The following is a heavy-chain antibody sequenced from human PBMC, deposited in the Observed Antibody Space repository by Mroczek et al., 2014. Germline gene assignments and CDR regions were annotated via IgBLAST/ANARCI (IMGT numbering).Heavy chain of an antibody. J-gene: IGHJ5*02. CDR2: ISSSSSYI. CDR3: ARDFADSSGYSNWFDP. D-gene: IGHD3-22*01. Sequence: ESGGGLVKPGGSLRLSCAASGFTFSSYSMNWVRQAPGKGLEWVSSISSSSSYIYYADSVKGRFTISRDNAKNSLYLQMNSLRAEDTAVYYCARDFADSSGYSNWFDPWGQGTLVTVSS. CDR1: GFTFSSYS. V-gene: IGHV3-21*01.